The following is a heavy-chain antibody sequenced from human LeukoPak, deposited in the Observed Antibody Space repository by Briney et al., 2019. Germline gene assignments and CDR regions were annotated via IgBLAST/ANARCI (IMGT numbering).Heavy chain of an antibody. CDR1: GGSISSTSYY. J-gene: IGHJ3*02. CDR2: ISYSGIS. Sequence: SETLSLTCTVSGGSISSTSYYWGCIRQPPGKGLEWIGTISYSGISYYNPSLESRVTISVDTSKNHFSLRVSPVTAADTAVYYCARWRLGHAFDIWGQGTMVTVSS. V-gene: IGHV4-39*02. CDR3: ARWRLGHAFDI. D-gene: IGHD2-21*01.